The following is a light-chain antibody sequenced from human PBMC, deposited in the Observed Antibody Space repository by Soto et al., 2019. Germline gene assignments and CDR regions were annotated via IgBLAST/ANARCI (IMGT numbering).Light chain of an antibody. CDR1: RDVGSD. J-gene: IGKJ1*01. CDR3: QHYISFPWT. CDR2: AAS. V-gene: IGKV1-17*01. Sequence: MTQSPSSLSASVGEKIIITCRASRDVGSDVSWYQQKPGQAPKLLIYAASNLYTGVPSRFSGSRSGTEFTLTISRLQADDVATYYCQHYISFPWTFGQGTKVDI.